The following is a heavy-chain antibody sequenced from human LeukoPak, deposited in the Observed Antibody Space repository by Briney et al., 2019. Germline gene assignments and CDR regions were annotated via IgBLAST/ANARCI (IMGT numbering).Heavy chain of an antibody. CDR2: ISADNGNT. CDR1: GYTFNNYG. J-gene: IGHJ6*02. Sequence: ASMKVSCKASGYTFNNYGISWVRQAPGQGLEWMGWISADNGNTDFAQKLRGRVTMTTDTSTNTAYMELRSLRSDDTAVYYCARDDAAWGGGYSHYYYFFGMDVWGQGTTVT. CDR3: ARDDAAWGGGYSHYYYFFGMDV. D-gene: IGHD2-21*01. V-gene: IGHV1-18*04.